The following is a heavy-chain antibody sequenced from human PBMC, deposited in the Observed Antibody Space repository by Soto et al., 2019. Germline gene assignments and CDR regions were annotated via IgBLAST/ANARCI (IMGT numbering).Heavy chain of an antibody. D-gene: IGHD2-15*01. CDR1: GYTFTTYG. CDR2: ISAYNGNT. CDR3: ARDHGYCSGGTCYPRY. J-gene: IGHJ4*02. Sequence: QVQLVQSGAEVKKPGASVKVSCKASGYTFTTYGISWVRQAPGQGLEWMGWISAYNGNTNCAQKLQGRVTMTTATSRSTAYMELRCLSSDDTALYSCARDHGYCSGGTCYPRYWGQGTLVTVSS. V-gene: IGHV1-18*01.